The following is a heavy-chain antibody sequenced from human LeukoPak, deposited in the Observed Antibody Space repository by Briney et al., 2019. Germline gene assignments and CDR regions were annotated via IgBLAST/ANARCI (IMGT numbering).Heavy chain of an antibody. J-gene: IGHJ6*03. CDR1: GVSISRYY. CDR2: IYSSGST. V-gene: IGHV4-4*07. Sequence: SETLSLTCTVSGVSISRYYWGWIRQPAGKGLEWIGRIYSSGSTTYNPSLKSRVTMSIDTSKNQFSLKLSFVTAADTAVYYCARGIVVVTASYYYYYYMDVWGKGTTVTISS. D-gene: IGHD2-21*02. CDR3: ARGIVVVTASYYYYYYMDV.